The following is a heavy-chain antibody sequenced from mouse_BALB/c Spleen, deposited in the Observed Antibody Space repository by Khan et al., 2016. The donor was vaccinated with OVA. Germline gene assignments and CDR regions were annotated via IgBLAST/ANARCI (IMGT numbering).Heavy chain of an antibody. CDR3: ARGNWQSYYFDC. CDR1: GYIFTNYV. Sequence: IQLVQSGPELVKPGASVKMSCKASGYIFTNYVLHWVKQKPGQGLEWIGYINPYSGGTKYNEKFKGKATLASDKSSITAYMELSSLTSEDSAVYYCARGNWQSYYFDCWGQGTTLTLSS. J-gene: IGHJ2*01. CDR2: INPYSGGT. D-gene: IGHD4-1*01. V-gene: IGHV1S136*01.